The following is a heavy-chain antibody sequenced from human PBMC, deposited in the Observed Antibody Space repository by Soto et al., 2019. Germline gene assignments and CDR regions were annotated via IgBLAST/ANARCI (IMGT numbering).Heavy chain of an antibody. V-gene: IGHV3-23*01. CDR3: AKHRGFVAGPFDS. CDR1: GITFTNYA. Sequence: EVQLLESGGGLAQPGGSLRLSCAVSGITFTNYAMGWVRQAPGKGLGWVSGISGNVGSTTHYADSVKGRFTISRHNSKNILFLQMNSLRAEDTAVYYCAKHRGFVAGPFDSWGQGTLVIVSS. J-gene: IGHJ4*02. D-gene: IGHD6-19*01. CDR2: ISGNVGSTT.